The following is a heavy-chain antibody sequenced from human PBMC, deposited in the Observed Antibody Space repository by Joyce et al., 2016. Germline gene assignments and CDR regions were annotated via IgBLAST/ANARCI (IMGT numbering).Heavy chain of an antibody. V-gene: IGHV1-46*01. J-gene: IGHJ4*02. CDR2: ITPSGGST. Sequence: QVQLVQSGSEVKKPGASVTVSCKASGYSFTSYYIQWVRQAPGQGLEWIGMITPSGGSTNYAQKFQGRVSLTRDTSTSTVHMELNNLRSADTAVYFCARDPAGYGDPFDYWGQGTLVTVSS. D-gene: IGHD4-17*01. CDR1: GYSFTSYY. CDR3: ARDPAGYGDPFDY.